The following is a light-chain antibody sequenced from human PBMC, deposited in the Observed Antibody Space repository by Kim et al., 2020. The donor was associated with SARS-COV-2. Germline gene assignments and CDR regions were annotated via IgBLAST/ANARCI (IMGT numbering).Light chain of an antibody. CDR1: ESVSSN. Sequence: MSPGERAPLSCRASESVSSNIACYQKKPGHAPRRPIYGASTRATGIPARFSGSGSGTQCTLTISSLQSEDFAVYYCHQYNNWPLTFGGGTKVDIK. CDR3: HQYNNWPLT. J-gene: IGKJ4*01. CDR2: GAS. V-gene: IGKV3-15*01.